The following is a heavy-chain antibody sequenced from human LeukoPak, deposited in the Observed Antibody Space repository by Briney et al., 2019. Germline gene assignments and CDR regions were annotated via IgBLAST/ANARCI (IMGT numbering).Heavy chain of an antibody. CDR3: ARLRYYDSSGPFDY. CDR1: GDSISSSSYY. CDR2: IYYSGST. D-gene: IGHD3-22*01. Sequence: SETLSLTCTVSGDSISSSSYYWGWIRQPPGKGLEWIGSIYYSGSTYYNPSLKSRVTISVDTSKNQFSLKLSSVTAADTAVYYCARLRYYDSSGPFDYWGQGTLVTVSS. J-gene: IGHJ4*02. V-gene: IGHV4-39*01.